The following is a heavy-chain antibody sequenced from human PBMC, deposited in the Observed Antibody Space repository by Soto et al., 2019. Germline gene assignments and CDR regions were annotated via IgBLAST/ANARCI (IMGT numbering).Heavy chain of an antibody. J-gene: IGHJ4*02. D-gene: IGHD6-13*01. CDR2: ISSSSSYI. CDR1: GFTFSSYS. CDR3: ARVHSSSWYGLDDY. V-gene: IGHV3-21*01. Sequence: EVQLVESGGGLVKPGGSLRLSCAASGFTFSSYSMNWVRQAPGKGLEWVSSISSSSSYIYYADSVKGRFTISRDNAKNSLYLQMNSLRAEDTAVYYCARVHSSSWYGLDDYWGQGTLVTVSS.